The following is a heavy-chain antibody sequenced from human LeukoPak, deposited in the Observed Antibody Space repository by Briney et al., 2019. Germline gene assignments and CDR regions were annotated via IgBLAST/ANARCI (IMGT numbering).Heavy chain of an antibody. D-gene: IGHD3-22*01. CDR1: GGSISSSSYY. V-gene: IGHV4-39*07. J-gene: IGHJ5*01. Sequence: SETLSLTCTVSGGSISSSSYYWGWIRQPPGKGLEWIGSIFYNGTTFYNPSLKSRVTISEDTSKNQFSLKLSSVTAADTAVYYCARDLGNYYYDSSGHTVWFDSWGQGTLVTVSS. CDR2: IFYNGTT. CDR3: ARDLGNYYYDSSGHTVWFDS.